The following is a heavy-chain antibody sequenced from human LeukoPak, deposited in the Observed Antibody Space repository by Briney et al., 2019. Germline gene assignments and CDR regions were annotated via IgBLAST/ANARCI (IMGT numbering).Heavy chain of an antibody. CDR2: INPNSGGT. D-gene: IGHD2-2*01. CDR3: ARGARVVPAAIVY. J-gene: IGHJ4*02. CDR1: RYTFTGYY. Sequence: ASVKVSCKASRYTFTGYYMHWVRQAPGQGLEWMGWINPNSGGTNYAQKFQGWVTMTRNTSISTAYMELSSLRSEDTAVYYCARGARVVPAAIVYWGQGTLVTVSS. V-gene: IGHV1-2*04.